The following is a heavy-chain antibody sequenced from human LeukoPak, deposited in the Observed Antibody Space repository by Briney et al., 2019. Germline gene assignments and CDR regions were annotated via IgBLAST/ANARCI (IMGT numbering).Heavy chain of an antibody. CDR2: ISPYNGHT. Sequence: ASVKVSCKASGYTFTNFGISWVRQAPGQGLEWMGWISPYNGHTNYAQKFLGRVTMTTDTSTTTAYLELWSLRFDDTALYYCARDLGATTVTPFDSWGQGTLVTVSS. CDR3: ARDLGATTVTPFDS. D-gene: IGHD4-17*01. V-gene: IGHV1-18*01. CDR1: GYTFTNFG. J-gene: IGHJ4*02.